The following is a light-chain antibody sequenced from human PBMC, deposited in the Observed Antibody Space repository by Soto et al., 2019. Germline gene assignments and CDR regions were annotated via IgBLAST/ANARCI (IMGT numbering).Light chain of an antibody. CDR1: QSVFNNH. Sequence: ETVRTQSPAPLSVSPGERATLSCRASQSVFNNHIGWYQQKPGQAPRRLIFGASFRAAGIPDRFSGSGSGTDFTLTISRLEPEDFAVYYCQQYGSSPTTFGQGTKVDIK. V-gene: IGKV3-20*01. CDR2: GAS. J-gene: IGKJ1*01. CDR3: QQYGSSPTT.